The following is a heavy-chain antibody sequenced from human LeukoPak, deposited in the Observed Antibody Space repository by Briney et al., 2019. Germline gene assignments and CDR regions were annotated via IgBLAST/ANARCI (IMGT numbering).Heavy chain of an antibody. CDR3: ARRWLGDPYGMDV. J-gene: IGHJ6*02. CDR1: GFIFSNFA. Sequence: PGGSLRLSCAASGFIFSNFAMTWVRQAPGKGLEWVSIIGGVSESFYYADSVKGRFTVSRDNSKDTLYLQISNLRDEDTAVYYCARRWLGDPYGMDVWGQGTTVSVSS. V-gene: IGHV3-23*01. CDR2: IGGVSESF. D-gene: IGHD3-10*01.